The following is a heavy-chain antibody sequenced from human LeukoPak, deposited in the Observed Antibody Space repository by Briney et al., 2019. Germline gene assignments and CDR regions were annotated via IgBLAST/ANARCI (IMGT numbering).Heavy chain of an antibody. D-gene: IGHD6-19*01. CDR1: GGSISSYY. V-gene: IGHV4-34*01. CDR2: INHSGST. J-gene: IGHJ4*02. CDR3: ARGGLRRQWLTKGIDY. Sequence: SETLSLTCTVSGGSISSYYWSWIRQPPGKGLEWIGEINHSGSTNYNPSLKSRVTISVDTSKNQFSLKLSSVTAADTAVYYCARGGLRRQWLTKGIDYWGQGTLVTVSS.